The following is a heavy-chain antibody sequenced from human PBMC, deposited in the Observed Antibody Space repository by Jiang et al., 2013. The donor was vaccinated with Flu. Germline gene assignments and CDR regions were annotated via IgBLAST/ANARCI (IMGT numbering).Heavy chain of an antibody. D-gene: IGHD3-3*01. CDR1: GFTFSSYE. CDR3: AREGAPLEWLFDYYYMDV. CDR2: ISSSGSTI. V-gene: IGHV3-48*03. J-gene: IGHJ6*03. Sequence: GSLRLSCAASGFTFSSYEMNWVRQAPGKGLEWVSYISSSGSTIYYADSVKGRFTISRDNAKNSLYLQMNSLRAEDTAVYYCAREGAPLEWLFDYYYMDVWGKGTTVTVSS.